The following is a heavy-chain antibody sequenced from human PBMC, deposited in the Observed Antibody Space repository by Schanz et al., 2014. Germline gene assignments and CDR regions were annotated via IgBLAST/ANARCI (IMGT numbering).Heavy chain of an antibody. CDR3: AKDGSWMAGYFDY. V-gene: IGHV3-30*18. J-gene: IGHJ4*02. D-gene: IGHD6-13*01. CDR1: GFTFSSYW. Sequence: VQLVESGGGLVQPGGSLRLSCAASGFTFSSYWMSWVRQAPGEGLEWVAAISYDGRNKYYADSVKGRFTISRDTSKNTLYLQMNSLRAEDTALFYCAKDGSWMAGYFDYWGQGTLVTVSS. CDR2: ISYDGRNK.